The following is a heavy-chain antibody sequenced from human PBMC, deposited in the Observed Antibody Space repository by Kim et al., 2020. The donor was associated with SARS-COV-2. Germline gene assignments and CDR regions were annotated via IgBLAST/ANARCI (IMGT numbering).Heavy chain of an antibody. CDR3: ARRHFSSGWYYFDH. CDR1: GLTFSSHW. D-gene: IGHD6-19*01. CDR2: INSDGSST. V-gene: IGHV3-74*01. Sequence: GGSLRLSCATSGLTFSSHWMHWVRQAPGKGLVWVSRINSDGSSTSYADSVKGRFTISRDKSKNTLYLQMNSLRAEDTAVYYCARRHFSSGWYYFDHWGQGTLDTLST. J-gene: IGHJ4*02.